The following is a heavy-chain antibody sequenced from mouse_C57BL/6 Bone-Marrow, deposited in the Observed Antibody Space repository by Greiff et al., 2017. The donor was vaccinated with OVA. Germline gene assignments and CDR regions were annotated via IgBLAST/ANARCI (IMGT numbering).Heavy chain of an antibody. V-gene: IGHV5-12*01. Sequence: EVQLVESGGGLVQPGGSLKLSCAASGFTFSDYYMYWVRQTPEKRLEWVAYISNGGGSTYYPDTVKGRFTITRANAKNTLYLQMSRLKSEDTAMYYCARHGGYYLFAYWDRGTRITVSA. CDR1: GFTFSDYY. D-gene: IGHD2-3*01. J-gene: IGHJ3*01. CDR3: ARHGGYYLFAY. CDR2: ISNGGGST.